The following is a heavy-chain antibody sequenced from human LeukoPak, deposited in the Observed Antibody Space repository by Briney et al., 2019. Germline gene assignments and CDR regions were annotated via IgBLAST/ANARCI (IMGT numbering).Heavy chain of an antibody. D-gene: IGHD3-10*01. CDR3: ARGSYYYGSGSHEEYYYGMDV. V-gene: IGHV4-4*02. J-gene: IGHJ6*02. Sequence: SGTLSLTCAVSGGSISSSNWWSWVRQPPGKGLEWSGEIYHSRSTNYNPSLKSRVTISVDKSKNQFSLKLSSVTAADTAVYYCARGSYYYGSGSHEEYYYGMDVWGQGTTVTVSS. CDR2: IYHSRST. CDR1: GGSISSSNW.